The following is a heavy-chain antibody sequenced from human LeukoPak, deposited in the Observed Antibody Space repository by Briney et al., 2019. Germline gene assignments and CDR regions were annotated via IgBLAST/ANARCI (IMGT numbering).Heavy chain of an antibody. CDR1: GFTFRNYR. D-gene: IGHD4-17*01. CDR2: ISTSSTYI. J-gene: IGHJ3*02. CDR3: ARDPLTTVTTFAFDI. Sequence: GGSLRLSCAASGFTFRNYRMNWVRQAPGKGLEWVSSISTSSTYIFYADSVKGRFTISRDNAKNSLYLQMNSLRAEDTAVYYCARDPLTTVTTFAFDIWGQGTMVTVSS. V-gene: IGHV3-21*01.